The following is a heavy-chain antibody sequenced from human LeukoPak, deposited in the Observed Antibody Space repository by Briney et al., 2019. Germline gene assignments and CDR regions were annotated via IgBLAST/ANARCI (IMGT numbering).Heavy chain of an antibody. J-gene: IGHJ4*02. Sequence: SETLSLTCNVSGGAISTYYWTWIRQPPGKGLEWVGDIHYSGSTNYNASLKSRVTISVDTSKRQFSLQLNSASAADTAVYYCARQTYSSGYRIFDYWGQGILVTVPS. CDR3: ARQTYSSGYRIFDY. V-gene: IGHV4-59*01. CDR1: GGAISTYY. CDR2: IHYSGST. D-gene: IGHD3-22*01.